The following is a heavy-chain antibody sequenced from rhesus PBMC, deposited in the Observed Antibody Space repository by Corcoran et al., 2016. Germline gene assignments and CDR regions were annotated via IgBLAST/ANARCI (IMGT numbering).Heavy chain of an antibody. CDR2: NTYSGST. CDR1: GGSISSGYYY. Sequence: QVQLQESGPGLVKPSETLSLTCAVSGGSISSGYYYWSWIRQPPGKGLEGIVYNTYSGSTSYNPSLKSRVTISRDTSKNQFSRKLSSVTAADTAVYYCARDGGRLVGGLDSWGQGVVVTVSS. V-gene: IGHV4-122*02. CDR3: ARDGGRLVGGLDS. J-gene: IGHJ6*01. D-gene: IGHD6S26*01.